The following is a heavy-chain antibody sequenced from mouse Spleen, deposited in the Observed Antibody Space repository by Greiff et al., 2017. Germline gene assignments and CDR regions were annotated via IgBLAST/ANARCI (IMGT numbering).Heavy chain of an antibody. CDR1: GYTFTSYW. CDR2: INPSNGRT. D-gene: IGHD2-2*01. J-gene: IGHJ3*01. CDR3: ARWDGYDAWFAY. Sequence: QVQLQQPGAELVKPGASVKLSCKASGYTFTSYWMHWVKQRPGQGLEWIGEINPSNGRTNYNEKFKSKATLTVDKSSSTAYMQLSSLTSEDSAVYYCARWDGYDAWFAYWGQGTLVTVSA. V-gene: IGHV1S81*02.